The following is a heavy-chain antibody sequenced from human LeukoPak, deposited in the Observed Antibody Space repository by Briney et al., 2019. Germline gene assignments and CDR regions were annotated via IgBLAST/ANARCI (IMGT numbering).Heavy chain of an antibody. CDR2: ISSSGSTI. CDR1: GFTFSSYE. D-gene: IGHD3-10*01. CDR3: ARGSYASGSYTFDY. Sequence: GGSLRLSCAASGFTFSSYEMNWVRQAPGKGLEWVSYISSSGSTIYYADSVKGRFTISRDNAKNSLYLQMNSLRAEDTAVYFCARGSYASGSYTFDYWGQGTLVTVSS. J-gene: IGHJ4*02. V-gene: IGHV3-48*03.